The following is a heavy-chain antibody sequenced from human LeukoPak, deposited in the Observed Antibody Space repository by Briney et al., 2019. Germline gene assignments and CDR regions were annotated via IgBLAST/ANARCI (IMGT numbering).Heavy chain of an antibody. Sequence: ASVKVSCKTSGYPFISFGIAWLRQAPGQGLEWMGWISAYNGNTNYAQKLQGRVTMTTDTSTSTAYMELRSLRSDDTAVYYCARDLRTIFGVVITTYYFDYWGLGTLVTVSS. CDR3: ARDLRTIFGVVITTYYFDY. V-gene: IGHV1-18*01. CDR1: GYPFISFG. D-gene: IGHD3-3*01. CDR2: ISAYNGNT. J-gene: IGHJ4*02.